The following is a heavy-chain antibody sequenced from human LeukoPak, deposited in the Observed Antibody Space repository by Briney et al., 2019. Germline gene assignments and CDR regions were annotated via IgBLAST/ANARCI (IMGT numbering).Heavy chain of an antibody. CDR1: GASISTYY. Sequence: PSETLSLTCTVSGASISTYYWSWIRQPPGKGLEWIAYIHSSGDAIYNPSLQRRGTISLDTSKNQFSLKLSSMTAADTAVYYCAREGGPYRPLDYSGQGTLVTVAS. J-gene: IGHJ4*02. V-gene: IGHV4-59*01. CDR3: AREGGPYRPLDY. CDR2: IHSSGDA.